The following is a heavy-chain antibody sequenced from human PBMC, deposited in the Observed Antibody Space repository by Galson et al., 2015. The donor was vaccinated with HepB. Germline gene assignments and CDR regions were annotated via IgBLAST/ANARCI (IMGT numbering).Heavy chain of an antibody. D-gene: IGHD3-22*01. Sequence: SVKVSCKASGGTFSSYGISWVRQAPGQGLEWMGGIIPIFNTTNHAQKLQGRVTMTTDTSTSTAYMELRSLRSDDTAVYYCARGGYYDSSGYYYVDGFNYYYGMDVWGQGTTVTVSS. CDR3: ARGGYYDSSGYYYVDGFNYYYGMDV. CDR1: GGTFSSYG. J-gene: IGHJ6*02. CDR2: IIPIFNTT. V-gene: IGHV1-69*05.